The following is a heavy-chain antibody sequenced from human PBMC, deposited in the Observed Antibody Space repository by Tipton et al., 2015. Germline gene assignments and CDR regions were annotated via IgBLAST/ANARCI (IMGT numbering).Heavy chain of an antibody. CDR1: GFTFSNYG. D-gene: IGHD6-19*01. V-gene: IGHV3-23*01. J-gene: IGHJ3*02. CDR2: ISGSGGTS. Sequence: GSLRLSCAASGFTFSNYGMTWVRQGPGKGLEWVSTISGSGGTSYYGDSVKGRFTISRDNSKNTLYLQMNSLRAEDTAVYYCARVWEYSSAWYENAFDIWGQGTMVTVSS. CDR3: ARVWEYSSAWYENAFDI.